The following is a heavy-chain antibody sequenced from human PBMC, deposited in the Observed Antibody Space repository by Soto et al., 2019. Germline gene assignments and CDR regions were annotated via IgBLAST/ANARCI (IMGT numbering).Heavy chain of an antibody. Sequence: GGSLRLSCAASGFTFSSDAMHWVRQAPGKGLEYVSAISSNGGSTYYANSVKGRFTISRDNSKNTLYLQMGSLRAEDMAVYYGARGGSGSYYFDYWGQGTLVTVSS. CDR1: GFTFSSDA. D-gene: IGHD1-26*01. CDR2: ISSNGGST. V-gene: IGHV3-64*01. J-gene: IGHJ4*02. CDR3: ARGGSGSYYFDY.